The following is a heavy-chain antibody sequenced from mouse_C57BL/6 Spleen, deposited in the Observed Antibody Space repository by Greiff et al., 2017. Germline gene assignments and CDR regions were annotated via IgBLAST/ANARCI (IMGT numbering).Heavy chain of an antibody. CDR1: GFTFSSYG. Sequence: EVQLQQSGGDLVKPGGSLKLSCAASGFTFSSYGMSWVRQTPDKRLEWVATISSGGSYTYYPDSVKGRFTISRDNAKNTPYLQMSSLKAEDTAMCYCARQRPYYYAMDYWGQGTSVTVST. CDR3: ARQRPYYYAMDY. V-gene: IGHV5-6*01. J-gene: IGHJ4*01. CDR2: ISSGGSYT.